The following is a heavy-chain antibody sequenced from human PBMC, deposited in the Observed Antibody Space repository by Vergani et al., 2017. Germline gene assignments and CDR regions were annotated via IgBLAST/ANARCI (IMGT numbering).Heavy chain of an antibody. CDR3: TTATTGHIDYDFWSGYYYNWNDYRN. CDR2: IKSKSDGGKT. Sequence: EVQLVESGGGLVKPGGSLRLSCAASGFTFSTAWMSWVRQAQGKGLVWVGRIKSKSDGGKTDYAAPVKGRFTISRDDSKITLFLQMNSLKTEDTAVYYVTTATTGHIDYDFWSGYYYNWNDYRNWGQGTLVIVSS. D-gene: IGHD3-3*01. CDR1: GFTFSTAW. J-gene: IGHJ4*02. V-gene: IGHV3-15*01.